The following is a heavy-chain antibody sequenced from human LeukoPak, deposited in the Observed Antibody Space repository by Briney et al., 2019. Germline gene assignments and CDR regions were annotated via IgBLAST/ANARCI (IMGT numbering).Heavy chain of an antibody. D-gene: IGHD6-6*01. Sequence: GGSLRLSCAASGFAFDDYAMHWVRQAPGKGLEWVSLISWDGGSTYYADSVKGRFTISRDNSKNSLYLQMNSLRAEDTALYYCAKVSGEYSSSSGDYWGQGTLVTVSS. V-gene: IGHV3-43D*03. J-gene: IGHJ4*02. CDR1: GFAFDDYA. CDR2: ISWDGGST. CDR3: AKVSGEYSSSSGDY.